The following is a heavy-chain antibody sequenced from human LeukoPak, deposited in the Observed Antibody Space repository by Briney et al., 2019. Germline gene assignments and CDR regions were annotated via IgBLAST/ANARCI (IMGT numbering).Heavy chain of an antibody. D-gene: IGHD3-3*01. Sequence: ASVKVSCKASGYTFTSYTMHWVRQAPGQRLEWMGWINAGSGNTKYSQKFQGRVTITRGTSARIGYMELSSLRSEDTAVYYCARKIDEVVLRFLDSYGMDVWGQGTTVTVSS. J-gene: IGHJ6*02. CDR1: GYTFTSYT. CDR3: ARKIDEVVLRFLDSYGMDV. CDR2: INAGSGNT. V-gene: IGHV1-3*01.